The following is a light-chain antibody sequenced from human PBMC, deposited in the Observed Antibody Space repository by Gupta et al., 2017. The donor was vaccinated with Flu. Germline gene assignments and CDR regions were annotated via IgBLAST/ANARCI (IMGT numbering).Light chain of an antibody. V-gene: IGLV1-47*01. CDR1: TSSVGDHH. CDR3: ATWDSSLEAWV. J-gene: IGLJ3*02. Sequence: QSVLTQPPSASGTPGPSIAIPWSGSTSSVGDHHVYWYLQVPGTAPRLVIYMNDQRPSGVPDRFSGSKSGTSASLAISGLRSEDEADYYCATWDSSLEAWVFGGGTKLTVL. CDR2: MND.